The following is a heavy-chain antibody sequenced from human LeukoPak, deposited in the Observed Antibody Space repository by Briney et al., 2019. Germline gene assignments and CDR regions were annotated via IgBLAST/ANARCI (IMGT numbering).Heavy chain of an antibody. V-gene: IGHV3-23*01. J-gene: IGHJ4*02. CDR1: GFTFSSYA. Sequence: PGGSLRLSCAASGFTFSSYAMSWVRQAPGKGLEWVSAISGSGGSTYYADSVKGRFTISRDNSKNTLYLQMNSLRAEDTAVYYCAKYLPSLMFRESKPFFDYWGQGTLVTVSS. CDR3: AKYLPSLMFRESKPFFDY. D-gene: IGHD3-10*02. CDR2: ISGSGGST.